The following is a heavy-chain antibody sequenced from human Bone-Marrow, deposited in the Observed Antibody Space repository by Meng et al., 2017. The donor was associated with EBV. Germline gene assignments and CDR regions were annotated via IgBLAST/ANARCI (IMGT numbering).Heavy chain of an antibody. J-gene: IGHJ5*02. CDR1: GGSFSGYY. CDR2: INHSGST. D-gene: IGHD4-23*01. V-gene: IGHV4-34*01. Sequence: VPLPQWGAGLLKPSETLSLTCAVYGGSFSGYYWSWIRQPPGKGLEWIGEINHSGSTNYNPSLKSRVTISVDTSKNQFSLKLSSVTAADTAVYYCARGKRWVRNWFDPWGQGTLVTVSS. CDR3: ARGKRWVRNWFDP.